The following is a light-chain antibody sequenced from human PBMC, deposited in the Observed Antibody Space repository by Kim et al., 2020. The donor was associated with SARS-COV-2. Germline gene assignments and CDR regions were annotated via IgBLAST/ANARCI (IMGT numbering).Light chain of an antibody. CDR2: WAS. Sequence: DIVMTQSPDSLAVSLGERATINCKSSQSVLYSSKNKNYLAWYQQKPGQPPKLLIYWASTRESGVPDRFSGSGSGTDFTLTISSLQAEDVAVYYCQQYYSLPVIFGGGTKVDIK. CDR3: QQYYSLPVI. CDR1: QSVLYSSKNKNY. J-gene: IGKJ4*01. V-gene: IGKV4-1*01.